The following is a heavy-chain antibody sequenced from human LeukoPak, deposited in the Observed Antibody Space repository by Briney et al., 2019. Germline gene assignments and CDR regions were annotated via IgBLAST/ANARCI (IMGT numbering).Heavy chain of an antibody. CDR2: MSYDGRNI. CDR3: ARDVNWFGELCDY. CDR1: EFTFSSYG. D-gene: IGHD3-10*01. J-gene: IGHJ4*02. Sequence: GGSLRLSCAASEFTFSSYGMHWVRQAPGKGLEWVAVMSYDGRNIFYADSVKGRFTISRDNSKNTLYLQMNSLRTEDTAVYYCARDVNWFGELCDYWGQGTLVTVSS. V-gene: IGHV3-30*03.